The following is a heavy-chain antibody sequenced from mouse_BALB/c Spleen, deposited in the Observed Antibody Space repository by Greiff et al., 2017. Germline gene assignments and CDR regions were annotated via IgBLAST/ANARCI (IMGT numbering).Heavy chain of an antibody. V-gene: IGHV2-6-7*01. CDR3: ARDRGYFEV. CDR1: GFSLTGYG. J-gene: IGHJ1*01. CDR2: IWGDGST. D-gene: IGHD3-1*01. Sequence: VQLQQSGPGLVAPSQSLSITCTASGFSLTGYGVNWVRQPPGKGLEWLGMIWGDGSTDYNSDLKSRLSISKDNSKSQVFLKMNSLQTDDTARYYCARDRGYFEVWGAGTTVTVSS.